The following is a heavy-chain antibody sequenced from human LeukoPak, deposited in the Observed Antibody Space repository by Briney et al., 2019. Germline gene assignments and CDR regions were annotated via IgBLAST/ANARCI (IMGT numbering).Heavy chain of an antibody. J-gene: IGHJ4*02. V-gene: IGHV3-23*01. CDR1: VFTFSSYA. Sequence: GGSLRLSCAASVFTFSSYAMSWVRQAPGKGLEWVSAISGSGGSTYYADSVKGRFTISRDNSKNTLYLQMNSLRAEDTAVYYCATSLGYCSGGSCPPSYWGQGSLVTVSS. CDR3: ATSLGYCSGGSCPPSY. CDR2: ISGSGGST. D-gene: IGHD2-15*01.